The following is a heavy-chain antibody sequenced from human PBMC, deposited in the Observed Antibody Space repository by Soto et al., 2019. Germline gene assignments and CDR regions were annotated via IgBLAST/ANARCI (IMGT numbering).Heavy chain of an antibody. CDR1: GFSLSTTGMC. D-gene: IGHD3-22*01. J-gene: IGHJ4*02. CDR2: LDCYDGK. V-gene: IGHV2-70*12. CDR3: PRTTNYYDSSEHYGAWYLDY. Sequence: SGPTLVNHTQPGALTCTFPGFSLSTTGMCVSWIRQPPGKGLEWLAILDCYDGKYYSTCLKTIATXXTNXSKNQVVRTMTRMDPVDRATYYCPRTTNYYDSSEHYGAWYLDYGGQGTLVTVSS.